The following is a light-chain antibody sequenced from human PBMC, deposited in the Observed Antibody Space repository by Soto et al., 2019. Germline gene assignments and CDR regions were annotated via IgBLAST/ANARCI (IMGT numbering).Light chain of an antibody. V-gene: IGLV2-14*01. Sequence: QSVLTQPASVSGSPGQSITISCTGTSSDVGGYNYVSWYQQHPGKAPKLMIYDVSNRPSGVSNRFSGSKSGNTASLTISGPQAEDEADYYCSSYTSSSTLDVFGTGTKVTVL. CDR1: SSDVGGYNY. CDR2: DVS. CDR3: SSYTSSSTLDV. J-gene: IGLJ1*01.